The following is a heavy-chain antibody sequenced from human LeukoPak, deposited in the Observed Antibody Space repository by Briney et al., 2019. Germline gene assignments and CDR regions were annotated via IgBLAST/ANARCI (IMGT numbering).Heavy chain of an antibody. V-gene: IGHV1-18*01. CDR3: ARGTNYYYGSGKDYGMDV. J-gene: IGHJ6*02. CDR2: ISAYNGNT. CDR1: GYTFTSYG. Sequence: ASVKVSCKASGYTFTSYGISWVRQAPGQGLEWMGWISAYNGNTNYAQKLQGRVTMTTDTSTSTAHMELRSLRSDDTAVYYCARGTNYYYGSGKDYGMDVWGQGTTVTVSS. D-gene: IGHD3-10*01.